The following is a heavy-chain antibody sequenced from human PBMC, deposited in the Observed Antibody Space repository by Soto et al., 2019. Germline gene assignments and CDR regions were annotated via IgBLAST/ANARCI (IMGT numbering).Heavy chain of an antibody. J-gene: IGHJ4*02. V-gene: IGHV1-18*01. CDR3: ARDCGGSYSYFDY. Sequence: QVQLVQSGAEVKKPGASVKVSCKASGYTFTSYGISWVRQAPGQGLEWMGWISAYNGNTNYAQKLQGIDTMTTDTSPSTDYMERRSLGSDDTAVYYWARDCGGSYSYFDYWGQGTLVTVSS. CDR2: ISAYNGNT. CDR1: GYTFTSYG. D-gene: IGHD1-26*01.